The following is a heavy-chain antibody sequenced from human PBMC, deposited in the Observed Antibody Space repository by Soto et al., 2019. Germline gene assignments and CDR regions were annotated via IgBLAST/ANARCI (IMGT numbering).Heavy chain of an antibody. J-gene: IGHJ3*02. CDR3: ARGLLWFGELLKASHIYAFDI. V-gene: IGHV3-53*01. CDR2: IYSGGST. Sequence: HPGGSLRLSCAASGFPVSSNYMSLVRQSPGKGLEWVSVIYSGGSTYYADSVKGRFTISRDNSKNTLYLQMNSLRAEDTAVYYCARGLLWFGELLKASHIYAFDIWGQGTMVTVSS. CDR1: GFPVSSNY. D-gene: IGHD3-10*01.